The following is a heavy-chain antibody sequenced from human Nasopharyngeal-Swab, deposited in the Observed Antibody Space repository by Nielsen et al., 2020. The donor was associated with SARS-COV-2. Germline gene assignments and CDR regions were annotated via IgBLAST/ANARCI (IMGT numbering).Heavy chain of an antibody. D-gene: IGHD3-9*01. Sequence: SETLSPTCTVSGGSISSSSYYWGWIRQPPGKGLEWIGSIYYSGSTYYNPSLKSRVTISVDTSKNQFSLKLRSVTAADTAVYYCARCSSYYDILTGYSGRHDAFDIWGQGTMVTVSS. CDR3: ARCSSYYDILTGYSGRHDAFDI. J-gene: IGHJ3*02. CDR1: GGSISSSSYY. V-gene: IGHV4-39*01. CDR2: IYYSGST.